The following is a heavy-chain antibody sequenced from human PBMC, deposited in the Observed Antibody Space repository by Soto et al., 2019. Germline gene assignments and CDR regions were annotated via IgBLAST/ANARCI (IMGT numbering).Heavy chain of an antibody. CDR1: GYSFTSYW. D-gene: IGHD3-16*01. J-gene: IGHJ4*01. CDR2: VYPSDSDT. CDR3: ANHDGGGVAVDY. V-gene: IGHV5-51*01. Sequence: GESLKISCKASGYSFTSYWIGWVRQMPGKGLEWMGIVYPSDSDTRYSPSFEGQVTISADKSVTTAHLQWINLKASDSAMYYCANHDGGGVAVDYWGQGTLVSVSS.